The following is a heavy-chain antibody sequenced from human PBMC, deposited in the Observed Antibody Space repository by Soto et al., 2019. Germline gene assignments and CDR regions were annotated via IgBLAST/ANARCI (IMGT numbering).Heavy chain of an antibody. V-gene: IGHV1-3*01. J-gene: IGHJ3*02. CDR3: ARINSGTPRYDAFDM. CDR1: GYTFNADA. CDR2: VNGANGVT. D-gene: IGHD1-26*01. Sequence: QVQLVQSGAEVKPPGASVKVSCRTSGYTFNADALHWVRQAPGQGLEWMGWVNGANGVTKFSQKFQGRVTITRDTFATSAYMELSSLRSEDTAVYFCARINSGTPRYDAFDMWGPGTTVTVAS.